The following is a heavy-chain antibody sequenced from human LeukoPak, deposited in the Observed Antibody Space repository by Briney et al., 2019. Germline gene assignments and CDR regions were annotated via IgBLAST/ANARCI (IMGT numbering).Heavy chain of an antibody. CDR1: GYTFTSYY. CDR2: MNPSGGST. CDR3: ARGGMGIQLWSFDY. J-gene: IGHJ4*02. Sequence: ASVKVSCKASGYTFTSYYMQWVRQAPGQGLEWMGIMNPSGGSTSHAQKFQGRVTMTRDTSTSTVYMELSSLRSEDAAVYYCARGGMGIQLWSFDYWGQGTLVTVSS. V-gene: IGHV1-46*01. D-gene: IGHD5-18*01.